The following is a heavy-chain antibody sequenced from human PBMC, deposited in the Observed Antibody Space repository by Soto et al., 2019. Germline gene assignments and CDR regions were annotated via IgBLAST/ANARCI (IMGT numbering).Heavy chain of an antibody. CDR3: AHRGGCSAASCFSNYFDA. CDR2: VYWDGDE. CDR1: GFSLTTSGVG. V-gene: IGHV2-5*02. D-gene: IGHD2-15*01. J-gene: IGHJ5*02. Sequence: QITLKESGPALVRPTQALTLTCTFSGFSLTTSGVGVAWIRQPPGKALECLALVYWDGDERFNPSLRNRLTLTKDTSKNRVVLTMTNMHPVDTGTYYWAHRGGCSAASCFSNYFDAWGQGALVTVSS.